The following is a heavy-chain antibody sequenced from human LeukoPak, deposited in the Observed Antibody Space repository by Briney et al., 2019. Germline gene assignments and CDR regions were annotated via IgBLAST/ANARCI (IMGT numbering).Heavy chain of an antibody. D-gene: IGHD1-26*01. CDR2: IKEDGSEE. CDR3: ARDRWSGSYSFEHEFDY. V-gene: IGHV3-7*03. Sequence: GGSLRLSCAASGFTFSSYWMSWVRQAPGKGLEWVANIKEDGSEEYYVDSVKGRFTVSRDNAKNSLYLQMNSLRDEDTAVYYCARDRWSGSYSFEHEFDYWGQGTLVTVSS. CDR1: GFTFSSYW. J-gene: IGHJ4*02.